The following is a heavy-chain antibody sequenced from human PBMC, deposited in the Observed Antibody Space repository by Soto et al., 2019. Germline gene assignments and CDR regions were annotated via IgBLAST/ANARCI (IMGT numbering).Heavy chain of an antibody. CDR1: GFTFSNYA. D-gene: IGHD2-15*01. CDR2: ITSDGDST. J-gene: IGHJ4*01. Sequence: GGSLRLSCSVSGFTFSNYAMHWVRQAPGKGLEYVSGITSDGDSTWHADSVKDRFTISRDNSKNTLFLQMSSLRVEDTAIYFCVKGNQLLRYYFEFWGPGTLVTVSS. V-gene: IGHV3-64D*06. CDR3: VKGNQLLRYYFEF.